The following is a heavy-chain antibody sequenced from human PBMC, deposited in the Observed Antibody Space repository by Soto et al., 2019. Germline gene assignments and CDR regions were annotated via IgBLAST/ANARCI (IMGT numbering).Heavy chain of an antibody. CDR3: ARESGGYDSSTRYGLDV. CDR1: GGSISSVGHY. V-gene: IGHV4-31*03. Sequence: LSLTCSVSGGSISSVGHYWTWIRQQPGKGLEWIGYIYYSGSTDYNPSLKSRVTISVDRSKNQFSLNLSSVTAADTAIYYCARESGGYDSSTRYGLDVWGQGTTVTVSS. CDR2: IYYSGST. J-gene: IGHJ6*02. D-gene: IGHD6-25*01.